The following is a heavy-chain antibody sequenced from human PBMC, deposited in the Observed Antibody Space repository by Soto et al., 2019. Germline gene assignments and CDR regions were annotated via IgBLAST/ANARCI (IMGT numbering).Heavy chain of an antibody. Sequence: QVQLQESGPGLVKPSQTLPLTCTVSGGSISSGGYYWSWIRQHPGKGLEWIGYIYYSGSTYYNPSLKSRVTISVDTSKNQFSLKLSSVTAADTAVYYCARQYGSGSYVVGGTIDYWGQGTLVTVSS. D-gene: IGHD3-10*01. CDR3: ARQYGSGSYVVGGTIDY. V-gene: IGHV4-31*03. CDR2: IYYSGST. J-gene: IGHJ4*02. CDR1: GGSISSGGYY.